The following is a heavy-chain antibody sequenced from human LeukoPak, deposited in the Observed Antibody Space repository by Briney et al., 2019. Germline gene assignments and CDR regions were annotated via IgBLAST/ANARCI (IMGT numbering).Heavy chain of an antibody. Sequence: ASVKVSCKASGYTFTHYYMHWVRQAPGQGLEWMGRINPSSGSTAYAQKFQDRLTLTRDKSASTLYMELSSLGSEDTAVYYCARRGDRGNHADYWGQGTLVTVSS. D-gene: IGHD1-14*01. CDR2: INPSSGST. CDR3: ARRGDRGNHADY. J-gene: IGHJ4*02. CDR1: GYTFTHYY. V-gene: IGHV1-46*01.